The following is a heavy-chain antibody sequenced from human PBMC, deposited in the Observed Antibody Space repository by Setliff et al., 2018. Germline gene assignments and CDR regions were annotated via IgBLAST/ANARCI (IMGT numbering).Heavy chain of an antibody. Sequence: ASVKVSCKASGYTFTSYAMHWVRQAPGQRLEWMGWINAGNGNTKYSQKFQGRVTITRDTSASTAYMELSSLRSEDTAVYYCARGPASSGYDTYYYYYYGMDVWGQGTTFTVSS. D-gene: IGHD5-12*01. CDR2: INAGNGNT. CDR3: ARGPASSGYDTYYYYYYGMDV. J-gene: IGHJ6*02. V-gene: IGHV1-3*01. CDR1: GYTFTSYA.